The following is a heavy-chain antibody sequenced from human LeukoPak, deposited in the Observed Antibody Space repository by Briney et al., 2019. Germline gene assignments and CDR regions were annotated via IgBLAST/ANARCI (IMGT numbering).Heavy chain of an antibody. Sequence: SETLSLTCTVSGGSISTHFWTWIRQPPGMGLEWIGYIYYTGSTNYNPSLKSRVTISLDTSKNQFSLHLSFVTAADTAVYYCARAPNGYYPLDYWGQGTWSPSPQ. CDR2: IYYTGST. J-gene: IGHJ4*02. V-gene: IGHV4-59*11. CDR1: GGSISTHF. CDR3: ARAPNGYYPLDY. D-gene: IGHD3-22*01.